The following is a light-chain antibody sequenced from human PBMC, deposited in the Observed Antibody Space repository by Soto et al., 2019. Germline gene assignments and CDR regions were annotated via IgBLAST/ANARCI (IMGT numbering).Light chain of an antibody. CDR3: ETWDINSRV. Sequence: QSVLTQSSSASASLGASVKLTCTLSSGHSSSIIAWHQQQPGKAPRYLMKLEGSGNFNKASGVPDRFSGYSSGADRYLTISGLRSEDEADYYCETWDINSRVFGGGTKLTVL. V-gene: IGLV4-60*03. CDR2: LEGSGNF. CDR1: SGHSSSI. J-gene: IGLJ3*02.